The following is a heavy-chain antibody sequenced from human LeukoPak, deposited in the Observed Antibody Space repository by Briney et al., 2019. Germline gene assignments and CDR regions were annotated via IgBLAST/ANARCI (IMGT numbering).Heavy chain of an antibody. CDR3: ARKAYSAYEGSWFDP. CDR1: GXXXXXXX. CDR2: XXPXDSXI. D-gene: IGHD5-12*01. Sequence: GESLKISCKAXGXXXXXXXXGWXXXXXXXXLXXXXXXXPXDSXIRYXPXSKGQVTXSXDKSITTAYLQSNSLKASDTAKYYCARKAYSAYEGSWFDPWGQGTLVTVST. V-gene: IGHV5-51*01. J-gene: IGHJ5*02.